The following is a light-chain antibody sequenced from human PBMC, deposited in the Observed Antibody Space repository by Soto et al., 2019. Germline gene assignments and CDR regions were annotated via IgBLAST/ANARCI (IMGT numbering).Light chain of an antibody. CDR2: AAS. V-gene: IGKV3-20*01. Sequence: IVVALSAGTVSLSPRERAALSCMASQSVTSTYLSWYQQKPGQAPRLLFYAASSRAMGVPDRFTGSGSGTDFTLTINRLEPEDFAVYYCEPSGRSPRFGPGTKV. J-gene: IGKJ1*01. CDR1: QSVTSTY. CDR3: EPSGRSPR.